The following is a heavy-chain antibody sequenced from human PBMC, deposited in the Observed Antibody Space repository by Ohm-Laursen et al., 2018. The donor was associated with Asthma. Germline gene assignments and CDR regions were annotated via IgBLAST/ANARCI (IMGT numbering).Heavy chain of an antibody. J-gene: IGHJ6*02. V-gene: IGHV1-69*13. CDR3: ARVDEYSYGMDV. CDR2: IIPIFGTV. CDR1: GGTFRSFV. Sequence: SVKVSCKASGGTFRSFVISWVRQAPGQGLEWMGGIIPIFGTVNYAQKFQGRVTITADDSTSIAYMELSSLRSEDTAVYYCARVDEYSYGMDVWGPGTTVTVSS.